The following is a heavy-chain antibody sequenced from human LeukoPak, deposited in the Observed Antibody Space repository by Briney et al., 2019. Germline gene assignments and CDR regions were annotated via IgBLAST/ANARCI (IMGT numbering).Heavy chain of an antibody. CDR1: GFTFSSYS. Sequence: GGSLRLSCAASGFTFSSYSMNWVRQAPGKGLEWVSSISSSSSYIYYADSVKGRFTISRDNAKNSLYLQTNSLRAEDTAVYYCARVFFLWQQLPTALDYWGQGTLVTVSS. CDR3: ARVFFLWQQLPTALDY. D-gene: IGHD6-13*01. CDR2: ISSSSSYI. V-gene: IGHV3-21*01. J-gene: IGHJ4*02.